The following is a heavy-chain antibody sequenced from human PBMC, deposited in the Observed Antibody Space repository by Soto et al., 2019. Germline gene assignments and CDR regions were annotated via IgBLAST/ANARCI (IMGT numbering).Heavy chain of an antibody. CDR2: ISSSSGYI. V-gene: IGHV3-21*01. D-gene: IGHD2-15*01. CDR1: GFTFSSYS. CDR3: ARDIVVVVAATLLGMDV. J-gene: IGHJ6*02. Sequence: GGSLRLSCAASGFTFSSYSMNWVRQAPGKGLEWVSSISSSSGYIYYADSVKGRFTISRDNAKNSLYLQMNSLRAEDTAVYYCARDIVVVVAATLLGMDVWGQGTTVTVSS.